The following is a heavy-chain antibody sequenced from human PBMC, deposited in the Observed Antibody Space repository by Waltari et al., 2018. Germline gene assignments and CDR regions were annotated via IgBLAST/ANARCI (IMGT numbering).Heavy chain of an antibody. CDR3: ARTHSGYPFDY. Sequence: EVQLVESGGGLVKPGGSLRLSCAASGFTFSSYSMNWVRQARGRGLEWCSTSSSSIIYIYYANSVKGRFTISRDNAKNSLYLQMNSLRAEDTAVYYCARTHSGYPFDYWGQGTLVTVSS. D-gene: IGHD3-10*01. J-gene: IGHJ4*02. CDR2: SSSSIIYI. CDR1: GFTFSSYS. V-gene: IGHV3-21*01.